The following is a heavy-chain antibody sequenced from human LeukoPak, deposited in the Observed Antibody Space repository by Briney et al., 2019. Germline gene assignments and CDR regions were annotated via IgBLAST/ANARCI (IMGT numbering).Heavy chain of an antibody. CDR1: GYTFTGYY. V-gene: IGHV1-2*04. Sequence: ASVKVSCKASGYTFTGYYMHWVRQAPGQGLEWMGWINPNSGGTNYAQKFQGWVTMTRDTSISTAYMELSRLRSDDTAVYYCARDSGYCSGGSCFNWFDPWGQGTLVTVSS. J-gene: IGHJ5*02. CDR3: ARDSGYCSGGSCFNWFDP. D-gene: IGHD2-15*01. CDR2: INPNSGGT.